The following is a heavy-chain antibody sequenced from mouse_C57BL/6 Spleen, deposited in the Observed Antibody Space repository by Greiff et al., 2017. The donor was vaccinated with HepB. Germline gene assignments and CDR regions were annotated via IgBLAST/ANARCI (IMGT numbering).Heavy chain of an antibody. CDR3: ARHNYSYFDV. J-gene: IGHJ1*03. CDR1: GFTFSSYT. V-gene: IGHV5-9*01. Sequence: DVKLVESGGGLVKPGGSLKLSCAASGFTFSSYTMSWVRQTPEKRLEWVATISGGGGNTYYPDSVKGRFTISRDNAKNTLYLQMSSLRSEDTALYYCARHNYSYFDVWGTGTTVTVSS. CDR2: ISGGGGNT.